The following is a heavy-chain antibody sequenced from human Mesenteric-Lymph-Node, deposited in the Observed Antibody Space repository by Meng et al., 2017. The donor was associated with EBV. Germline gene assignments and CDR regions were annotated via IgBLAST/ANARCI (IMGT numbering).Heavy chain of an antibody. V-gene: IGHV4-34*01. CDR1: VGPFSGYY. CDR2: STHNGIV. J-gene: IGHJ4*02. Sequence: RIHTRGAGLLTPSETLSLTCAGYVGPFSGYYWSWIRQAPGQGLEWIGESTHNGIVNYNPSLKSRVAISVDTFKNQFSLRLTSVTAADTAIYYCARIESIWGTYRKYYFDYWGQGTLVTVSS. CDR3: ARIESIWGTYRKYYFDY. D-gene: IGHD3-16*02.